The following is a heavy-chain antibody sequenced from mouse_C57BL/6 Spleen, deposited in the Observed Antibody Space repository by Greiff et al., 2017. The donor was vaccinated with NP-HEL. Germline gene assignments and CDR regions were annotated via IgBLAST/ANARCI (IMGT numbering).Heavy chain of an antibody. CDR1: GFTFSDYG. CDR3: ARIYYDYDGWYFDV. Sequence: DVKLVESGGGLVKPGGSLKLSCAASGFTFSDYGMHWVRQAPEKGLEWVAYISSGSSTIYYADTVKGRFTISRDNAKNTLFLQMTSLRSEDTAMYYCARIYYDYDGWYFDVWGTGTTVTVSS. V-gene: IGHV5-17*01. J-gene: IGHJ1*03. CDR2: ISSGSSTI. D-gene: IGHD2-4*01.